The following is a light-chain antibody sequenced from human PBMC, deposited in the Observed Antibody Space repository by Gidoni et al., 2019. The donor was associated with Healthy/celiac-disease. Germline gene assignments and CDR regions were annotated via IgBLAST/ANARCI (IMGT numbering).Light chain of an antibody. CDR2: YDS. Sequence: SYVLTQPHSVSVAPGKTATITCGANNIGSKSVHWYQQKPGQAPVLVIYYDSDRPSGIPERFSGSNSGNTATLTISRVEAGDEADYYCQVWDSSSDLLFGGGTKLTVL. V-gene: IGLV3-21*04. CDR3: QVWDSSSDLL. J-gene: IGLJ2*01. CDR1: NIGSKS.